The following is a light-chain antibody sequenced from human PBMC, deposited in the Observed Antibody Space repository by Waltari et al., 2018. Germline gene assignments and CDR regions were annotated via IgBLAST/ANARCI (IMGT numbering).Light chain of an antibody. J-gene: IGKJ1*01. V-gene: IGKV3-20*01. CDR2: GAS. CDR1: QSVRGS. CDR3: QHYVRLPAT. Sequence: EMVLTQSPGPLSFSPGERATLSCRASQSVRGSLAWDQQKGGQAPRLLIYGASSRATGIPDRFSGSGSGTDFSLTISSLEPEDFAVYYCQHYVRLPATFGQGTKVEIK.